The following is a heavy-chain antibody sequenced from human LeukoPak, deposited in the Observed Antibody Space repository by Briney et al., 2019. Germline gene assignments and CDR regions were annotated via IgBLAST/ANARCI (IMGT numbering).Heavy chain of an antibody. D-gene: IGHD3-10*01. CDR1: GFTSNNYA. CDR2: ISGSGGST. CDR3: AKARGVYDNTGPDY. V-gene: IGHV3-23*01. J-gene: IGHJ4*02. Sequence: PGGSLRLSCAASGFTSNNYAMSWVRQAPVEGLAWVSTISGSGGSTYYADSVKGRFTISRDISRNTLYLQMNSLRAEDTAVYYCAKARGVYDNTGPDYWGQGTLVTVSS.